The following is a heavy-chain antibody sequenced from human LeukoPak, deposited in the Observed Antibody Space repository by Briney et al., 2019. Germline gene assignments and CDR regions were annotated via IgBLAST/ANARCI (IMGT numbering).Heavy chain of an antibody. D-gene: IGHD3-22*01. V-gene: IGHV4-39*01. J-gene: IGHJ4*02. CDR2: VYYSGST. CDR3: ARHSYYYDSSGYHYFFDY. CDR1: AGSISSSNYY. Sequence: SETLSLTCTVSAGSISSSNYYWGWIRQPPGKGLEWIGSVYYSGSTYYNPSLRSRATISVDTSKNQFSLKLTSVTAADTAVYYCARHSYYYDSSGYHYFFDYWGRGTLVTVSS.